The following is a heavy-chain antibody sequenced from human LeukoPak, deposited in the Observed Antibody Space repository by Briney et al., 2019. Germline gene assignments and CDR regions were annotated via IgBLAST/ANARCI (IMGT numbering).Heavy chain of an antibody. CDR2: ISSFSSYI. CDR3: ARDISPSIPPVKWFDP. CDR1: GFIFSSYS. D-gene: IGHD2-2*02. V-gene: IGHV3-21*01. J-gene: IGHJ5*02. Sequence: GGSLRLSCTASGFIFSSYSMNWVRQAPGKGLEWVSSISSFSSYIYYADSMKGRFTIFRDNANNSLYLQMDSLRAEDTAVYYCARDISPSIPPVKWFDPWGQGTLVTVSS.